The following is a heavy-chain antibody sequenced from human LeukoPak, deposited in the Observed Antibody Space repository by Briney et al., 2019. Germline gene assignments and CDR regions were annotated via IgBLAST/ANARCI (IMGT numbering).Heavy chain of an antibody. J-gene: IGHJ4*02. V-gene: IGHV4-39*01. D-gene: IGHD7-27*01. CDR1: GGSISSYY. CDR2: IYYSGST. CDR3: ARQQLTGDDYFDY. Sequence: SETLSLTCTVSGGSISSYYWGWFRQPPGKGLQWIGSIYYSGSTYYNPSLKSRVTISVDTSKNQFSLKLSSVTAADTAVYYCARQQLTGDDYFDYWGQGTLVTVSS.